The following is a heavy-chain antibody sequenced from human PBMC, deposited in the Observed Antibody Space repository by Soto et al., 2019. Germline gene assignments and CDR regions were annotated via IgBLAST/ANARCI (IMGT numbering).Heavy chain of an antibody. Sequence: QVQLVQSGAEVKKPGSSVKVSCKASGGTFSSYAISWVRQAPGQGLEWMGWIIPIFGTANYAQKFQGRVTITADESTSTAYMELSSLRSEDTAVYYCARGYCVSTSCYAGGMDVWGQGTTVTVSS. CDR3: ARGYCVSTSCYAGGMDV. CDR2: IIPIFGTA. CDR1: GGTFSSYA. D-gene: IGHD2-2*01. V-gene: IGHV1-69*12. J-gene: IGHJ6*02.